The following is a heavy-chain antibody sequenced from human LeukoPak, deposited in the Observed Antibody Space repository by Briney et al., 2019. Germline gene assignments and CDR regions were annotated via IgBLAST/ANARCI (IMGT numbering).Heavy chain of an antibody. CDR2: IKQDGSEK. J-gene: IGHJ4*02. V-gene: IGHV3-7*01. Sequence: PGGSLRLSCAASGFTFSSYWMSWVRQAPGEGLEWVANIKQDGSEKYYVDSVKGRFTISRDNSKNTLYLQMNSLRAEDTAVYYCATEVYYDSSGYYTQDDYWGQGTLVTVSS. D-gene: IGHD3-22*01. CDR3: ATEVYYDSSGYYTQDDY. CDR1: GFTFSSYW.